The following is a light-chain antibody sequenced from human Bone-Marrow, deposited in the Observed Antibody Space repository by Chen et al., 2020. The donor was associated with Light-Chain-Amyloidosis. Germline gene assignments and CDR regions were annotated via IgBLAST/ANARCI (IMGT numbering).Light chain of an antibody. CDR2: GAS. Sequence: ELVWPRPPGPLPWSPGERATLSCRASQSVSSSYLAWYQQKPGQAPRLLIYGASSRATGIPDRFSGSGSGTDFTLTISRLEPEDFAVYYCQQYGSSPLTFGGGTKVEIK. J-gene: IGKJ4*01. CDR3: QQYGSSPLT. V-gene: IGKV3-20*01. CDR1: QSVSSSY.